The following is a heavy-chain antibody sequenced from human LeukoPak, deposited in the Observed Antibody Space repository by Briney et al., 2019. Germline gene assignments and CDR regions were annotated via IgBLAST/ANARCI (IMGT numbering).Heavy chain of an antibody. Sequence: GGSLRLSCAASGYTFSDSYMTWVRQAPGKGVEWVAYISGSGHDINYSDSVKGRFTISRDNAKNSLYLQMSSLRVEDTAVYYCTRDPRHFDSCGQGTLVTVSS. D-gene: IGHD6-6*01. CDR2: ISGSGHDI. J-gene: IGHJ5*01. CDR1: GYTFSDSY. V-gene: IGHV3-11*04. CDR3: TRDPRHFDS.